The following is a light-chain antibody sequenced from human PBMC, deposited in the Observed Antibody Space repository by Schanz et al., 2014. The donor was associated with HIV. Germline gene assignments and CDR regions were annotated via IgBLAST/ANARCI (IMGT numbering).Light chain of an antibody. V-gene: IGKV3-15*01. CDR3: QQCDTYPYT. CDR1: QSVSSSY. Sequence: EIVMTQSLATLSVSPGERATLSCRASQSVSSSYLAWYQQKPGQAPRLVIYGAATRATGIPGRFSGSGSGTEFTLTISSLQPDDFATYYCQQCDTYPYTFGQGTKLDIK. CDR2: GAA. J-gene: IGKJ2*01.